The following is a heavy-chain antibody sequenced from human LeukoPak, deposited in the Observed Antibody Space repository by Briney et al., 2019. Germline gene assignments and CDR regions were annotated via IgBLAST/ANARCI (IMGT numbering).Heavy chain of an antibody. V-gene: IGHV4-38-2*01. CDR2: IYHSGST. J-gene: IGHJ4*02. CDR1: GYSISSGYY. CDR3: AGSSWYEESFDY. D-gene: IGHD6-13*01. Sequence: SETLSLTCPVSGYSISSGYYWGWIRQPPGKGLEWIGSIYHSGSTYYNPSLKSRVTISVDTSKNQFSLKLSSVTAADTAVYYCAGSSWYEESFDYWGQGTLVTVSS.